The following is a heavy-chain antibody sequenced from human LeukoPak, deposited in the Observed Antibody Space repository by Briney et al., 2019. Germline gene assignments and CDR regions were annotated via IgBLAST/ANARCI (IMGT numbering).Heavy chain of an antibody. V-gene: IGHV4-59*01. CDR2: IYYSGST. CDR3: ARMMDHSYYYGMDV. Sequence: SETLSLTCTVSGGSINSYYWNWIRQPPGKGLEWIGYIYYSGSTNYNPSLKSRVTISVDTSKNQFSLKLSSVTAADTAVYYCARMMDHSYYYGMDVWGQGTTVTVSS. D-gene: IGHD3-16*01. CDR1: GGSINSYY. J-gene: IGHJ6*02.